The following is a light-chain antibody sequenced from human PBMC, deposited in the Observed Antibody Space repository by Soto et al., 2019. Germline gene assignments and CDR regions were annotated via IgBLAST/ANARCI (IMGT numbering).Light chain of an antibody. CDR3: AAWDDSLSGWV. Sequence: QSVLTQPPSASGTPGQRVTIYCSGSSSNIGSNFVYWYQKFPGTAPKLLIYRNNQRPSGVPDRFSGSKSGTSASLAISGLPSEDEADYYCAAWDDSLSGWVFGGGTKVTVL. V-gene: IGLV1-47*01. CDR1: SSNIGSNF. J-gene: IGLJ3*02. CDR2: RNN.